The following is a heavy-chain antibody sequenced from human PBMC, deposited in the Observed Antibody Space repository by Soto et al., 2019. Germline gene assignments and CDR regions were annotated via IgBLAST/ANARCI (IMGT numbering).Heavy chain of an antibody. D-gene: IGHD2-2*01. CDR3: ARRLCSSTSCYAGEEY. Sequence: QVQLQQWGAGLLKPSETLSLTCAVYGGSFSGYYWSWIRQPPGKGLEWIGEINHSGSTNYNPSLKSRVTISVDKSKNQFSLKLSSVTAADTAVYYCARRLCSSTSCYAGEEYWGQGTLVTVSS. CDR2: INHSGST. CDR1: GGSFSGYY. V-gene: IGHV4-34*01. J-gene: IGHJ4*02.